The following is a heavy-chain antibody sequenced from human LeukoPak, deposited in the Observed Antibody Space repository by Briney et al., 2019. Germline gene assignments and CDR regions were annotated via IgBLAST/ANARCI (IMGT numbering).Heavy chain of an antibody. CDR2: IYYSGST. CDR3: ARAATQEIYGDYPNRYYYYYGMDV. Sequence: SETLSLTCTVSGGSITSYYWSWIRQPPGKGLEWIGYIYYSGSTNYNTSLKSRVTISVDTSKNQFSLKLSSVTAADTAVYYCARAATQEIYGDYPNRYYYYYGMDVWGKGTTVTVSS. CDR1: GGSITSYY. J-gene: IGHJ6*04. D-gene: IGHD4-17*01. V-gene: IGHV4-59*01.